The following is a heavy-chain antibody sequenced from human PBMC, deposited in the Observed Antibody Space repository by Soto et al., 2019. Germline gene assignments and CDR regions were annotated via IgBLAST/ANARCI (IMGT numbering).Heavy chain of an antibody. J-gene: IGHJ4*02. Sequence: EVQLVESGGGLVQPGGSLRLSCAASGFTFSSYWMSWVRQAPGKGLEWVANIKQDGGEKYYVDSVKGRFTISRDNAKNXLSLQMNSLGAEDTAVYYCGRDLRDWDSGSYSYGYWGQGTRVTVSP. CDR1: GFTFSSYW. V-gene: IGHV3-7*04. CDR2: IKQDGGEK. D-gene: IGHD1-26*01. CDR3: GRDLRDWDSGSYSYGY.